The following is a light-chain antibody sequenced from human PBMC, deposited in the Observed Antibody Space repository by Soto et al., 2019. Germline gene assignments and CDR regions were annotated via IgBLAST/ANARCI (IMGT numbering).Light chain of an antibody. Sequence: QSALTQPPSASGSPGQSVTISCTGTSSDVGAYNYVSWYQQHPGKAPKFMIYEVTRRPSGVPNRFSGSKSGNTASLTVSGHQPEDEADYYCSSYAGKNGYVFGTGTKLTVL. CDR3: SSYAGKNGYV. J-gene: IGLJ1*01. CDR1: SSDVGAYNY. V-gene: IGLV2-8*01. CDR2: EVT.